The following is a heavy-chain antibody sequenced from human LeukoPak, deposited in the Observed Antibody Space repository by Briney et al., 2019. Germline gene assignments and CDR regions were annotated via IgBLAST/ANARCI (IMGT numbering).Heavy chain of an antibody. CDR2: IHYSGST. D-gene: IGHD3-22*01. J-gene: IGHJ4*02. Sequence: SETLSLTCTVSGGSISSYYWSWIRQPPGKGLEWIGYIHYSGSTNYNPSLKSRVTISVDTSKNQFSLKLSSVTAADTAVYYCARGTYYYDSSGYYLFDYWGQGTLVTVSS. V-gene: IGHV4-59*01. CDR1: GGSISSYY. CDR3: ARGTYYYDSSGYYLFDY.